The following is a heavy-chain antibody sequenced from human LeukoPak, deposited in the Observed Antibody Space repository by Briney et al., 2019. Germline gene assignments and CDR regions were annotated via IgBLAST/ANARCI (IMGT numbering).Heavy chain of an antibody. CDR1: GFTFSSYE. CDR2: ISSSAGTT. D-gene: IGHD5-18*01. CDR3: ARQQQQLWND. J-gene: IGHJ4*02. V-gene: IGHV3-48*03. Sequence: GGSLRLSCAASGFTFSSYEMNWVRQAPGKGLEWVSYISSSAGTTYYADSVKGRFTISRDNAKNSLYLQMNSLRAEDTAVYFCARQQQQLWNDWGQGTLVTVSS.